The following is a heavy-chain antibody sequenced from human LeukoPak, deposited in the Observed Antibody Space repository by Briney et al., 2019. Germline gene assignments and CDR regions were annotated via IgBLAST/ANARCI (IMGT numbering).Heavy chain of an antibody. CDR3: ARLGCSSTSCPLGDWFDP. Sequence: GGSLRLSCAASGFTFSSYWMSWVRQAPGKGLEWVATIKQDGSEKYYVDSVKGRFTISRDNAKNSLYLQMNSLRAEDTAVYYCARLGCSSTSCPLGDWFDPWGQGTLVTVSS. CDR1: GFTFSSYW. D-gene: IGHD2-2*01. J-gene: IGHJ5*02. CDR2: IKQDGSEK. V-gene: IGHV3-7*01.